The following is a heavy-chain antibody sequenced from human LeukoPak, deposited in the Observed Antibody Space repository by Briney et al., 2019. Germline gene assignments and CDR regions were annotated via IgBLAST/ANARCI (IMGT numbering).Heavy chain of an antibody. CDR1: GFTFSTYA. CDR3: ATYRQVLLPFES. V-gene: IGHV3-30*04. D-gene: IGHD5-18*01. CDR2: ISYDGSSK. J-gene: IGHJ4*02. Sequence: GGSLRLSCAASGFTFSTYAMHWVRQAPGKGLEWVAVISYDGSSKYYADSVKGRSTISRDNSKSTLSLQMNSLRAEDTAIYYCATYRQVLLPFESWGQGTLVTVSS.